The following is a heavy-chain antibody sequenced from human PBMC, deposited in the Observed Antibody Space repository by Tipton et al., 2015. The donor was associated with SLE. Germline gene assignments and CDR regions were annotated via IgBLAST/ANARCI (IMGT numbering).Heavy chain of an antibody. Sequence: SLRLSCVGSGFNFNIYPVNWVRQAPGKGLQWVAAISGSGDSTYYADSVRGRFTVSRDKSKNTLYLQMNSLRAEDTAVYYCAAYHYDASGDQYMDVWGKGTTVTVSS. J-gene: IGHJ6*03. V-gene: IGHV3-23*01. CDR2: ISGSGDST. CDR3: AAYHYDASGDQYMDV. CDR1: GFNFNIYP. D-gene: IGHD3-22*01.